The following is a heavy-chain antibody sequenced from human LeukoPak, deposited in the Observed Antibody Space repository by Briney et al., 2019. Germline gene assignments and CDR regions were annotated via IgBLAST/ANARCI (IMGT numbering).Heavy chain of an antibody. CDR3: ARGPYGSGRPPEKD. Sequence: PGGSLRLSCAASGFTVSNNYMSWVRQAPGKGLEWVSVIYSGGSTYYADSVKGRFTISRDNSKNTLYLQMNSLRAEDTAVYYCARGPYGSGRPPEKDWGQGTLVTVSS. CDR1: GFTVSNNY. V-gene: IGHV3-53*01. D-gene: IGHD3-10*01. J-gene: IGHJ4*02. CDR2: IYSGGST.